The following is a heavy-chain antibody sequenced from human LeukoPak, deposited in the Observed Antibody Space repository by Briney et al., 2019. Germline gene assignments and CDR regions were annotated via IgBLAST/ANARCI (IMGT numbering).Heavy chain of an antibody. J-gene: IGHJ5*02. D-gene: IGHD6-13*01. CDR2: ITATTGRT. Sequence: PGGSLRLSCAASGFTFSSYAMSWVRQAPGRGLEWVSGITATTGRTYYADSVKGRFTFSRDNSKNTLYLQMNSLRAEDTGKFYCAKEATSTWYGGWFDRWGQGTLVTVSS. CDR3: AKEATSTWYGGWFDR. CDR1: GFTFSSYA. V-gene: IGHV3-23*01.